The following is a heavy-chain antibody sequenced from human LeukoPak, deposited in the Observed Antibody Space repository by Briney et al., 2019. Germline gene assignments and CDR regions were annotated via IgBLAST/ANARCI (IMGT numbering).Heavy chain of an antibody. J-gene: IGHJ4*02. D-gene: IGHD4-23*01. V-gene: IGHV3-21*01. CDR1: GFTFSSYS. CDR2: ISSSSSYI. Sequence: GGSLRLSCAASGFTFSSYSMNWVRQAPGKGLEWVSSISSSSSYIYYADSVKGRFTISRDNAKNSLYLQMNSLRAEDTAVYYCARVTEDYGGNSGSDYWGQGTLVTVSS. CDR3: ARVTEDYGGNSGSDY.